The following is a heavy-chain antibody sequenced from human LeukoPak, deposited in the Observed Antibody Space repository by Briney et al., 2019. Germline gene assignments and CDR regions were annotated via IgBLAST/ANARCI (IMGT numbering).Heavy chain of an antibody. V-gene: IGHV3-11*05. CDR1: GFTFSDYY. CDR3: ARDLGLPTY. J-gene: IGHJ4*02. CDR2: ISGSSSFT. Sequence: GGSLRLSCAASGFTFSDYYMSWIRQTPGKGLEWVSYISGSSSFTNYADSVKGRFTISRDNAKKSLYLQRYSLRAEDTAVYYCARDLGLPTYWGQGTLVSVSS.